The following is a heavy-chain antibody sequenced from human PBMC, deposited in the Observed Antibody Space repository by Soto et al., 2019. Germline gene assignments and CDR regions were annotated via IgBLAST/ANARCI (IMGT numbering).Heavy chain of an antibody. Sequence: ASEKGSCKASGYTFTSYGISWVRQAPGQGLEWMGWISAYNGNTNYAQKLQGRVTMTTDTSTSTAYMELRSLRSDDTAVYYCARDLPYSSGGWFDPWGQGTLVTVSS. CDR2: ISAYNGNT. V-gene: IGHV1-18*01. D-gene: IGHD6-19*01. CDR3: ARDLPYSSGGWFDP. CDR1: GYTFTSYG. J-gene: IGHJ5*02.